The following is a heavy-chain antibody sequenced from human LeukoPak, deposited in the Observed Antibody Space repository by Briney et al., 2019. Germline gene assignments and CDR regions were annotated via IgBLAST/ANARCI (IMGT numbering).Heavy chain of an antibody. V-gene: IGHV4-39*02. CDR1: GGSISSSSYY. CDR2: IYYSGST. Sequence: PSETLSLTCTVSGGSISSSSYYWGWIRQPPGKGLEWIGSIYYSGSTYYNPSLKSRVTISVDTSKNQFSLKLSSVTAADTAVYYCARDENGYSSSQGYWGQGTLVTVSS. D-gene: IGHD6-13*01. J-gene: IGHJ4*02. CDR3: ARDENGYSSSQGY.